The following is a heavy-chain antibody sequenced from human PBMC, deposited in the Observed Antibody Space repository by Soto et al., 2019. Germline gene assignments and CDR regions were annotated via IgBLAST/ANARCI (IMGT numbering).Heavy chain of an antibody. V-gene: IGHV4-59*01. CDR2: VYNSRTT. CDR1: GGSISTSY. Sequence: LSLTFTVSGGSISTSYWSWIRQPPGKGLECIGFVYNSRTTNYNPSLRSRVTISVDTSKNQFSLKLSSVTAADTAGHYCARGGEVRGVLRLFDPSGQVTLVTVSS. J-gene: IGHJ5*02. CDR3: ARGGEVRGVLRLFDP. D-gene: IGHD3-10*01.